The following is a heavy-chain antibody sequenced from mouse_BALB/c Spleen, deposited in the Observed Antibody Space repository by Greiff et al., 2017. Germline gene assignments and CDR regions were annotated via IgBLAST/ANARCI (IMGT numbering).Heavy chain of an antibody. V-gene: IGHV14-1*02. D-gene: IGHD1-1*02. CDR3: ARSGYAYGGFAY. Sequence: VQLKQSGAELVRPGALVKLSCKASGFNIKDYYMHWVKQRPEQGLEWIGWIDPENGNTIYDPKFQGKASITADTSSNTAYLQLSSLTSEDTAVYYCARSGYAYGGFAYWGQGTLVTVSA. J-gene: IGHJ3*01. CDR2: IDPENGNT. CDR1: GFNIKDYY.